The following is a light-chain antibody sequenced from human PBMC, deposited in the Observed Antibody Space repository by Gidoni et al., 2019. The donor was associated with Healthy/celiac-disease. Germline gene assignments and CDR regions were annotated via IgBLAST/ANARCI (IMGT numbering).Light chain of an antibody. CDR2: GAS. V-gene: IGKV3-20*01. CDR1: QSVSSSY. Sequence: VFTHSPGTLSLSPGERATLSCRASQSVSSSYLAWYQQKPGQAPRLLIYGASSRATGIPDRFSGSGSGTDFTITISRLEPEEFAVYYCQQYGSSPCFXGXTKVEIK. CDR3: QQYGSSPC. J-gene: IGKJ4*01.